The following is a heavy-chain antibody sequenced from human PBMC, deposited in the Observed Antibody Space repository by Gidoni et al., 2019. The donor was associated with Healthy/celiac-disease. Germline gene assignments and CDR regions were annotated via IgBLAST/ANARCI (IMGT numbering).Heavy chain of an antibody. CDR1: GGSISSSSYY. V-gene: IGHV4-39*01. CDR3: ARRGAGQLLWFGELNFDP. Sequence: QLQLQESGPGLVKPSETLSLTCTVSGGSISSSSYYWGWIRQPPGKGLEWIGSIYYSGSTYYNPSLKSRVTISVDTSKNQFSLKLSSVTAADTAVYYCARRGAGQLLWFGELNFDPWGQGTLVTVSS. D-gene: IGHD3-10*01. J-gene: IGHJ5*02. CDR2: IYYSGST.